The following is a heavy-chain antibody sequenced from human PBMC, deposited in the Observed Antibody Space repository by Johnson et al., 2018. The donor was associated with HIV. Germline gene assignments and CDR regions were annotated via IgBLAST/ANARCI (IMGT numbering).Heavy chain of an antibody. CDR1: GFTFSSYG. D-gene: IGHD5-12*01. CDR2: IRYDGSNI. J-gene: IGHJ3*02. CDR3: AKVPSYIVATAMTDAFDI. V-gene: IGHV3-30*02. Sequence: QVQLVESGGGVVQPGRSLRLSCAASGFTFSSYGMYWVCKALGKGLEWVAFIRYDGSNIFHEHPVKGRFTIFSVNSKNTLYLQMNSLRAEDTAVYYCAKVPSYIVATAMTDAFDIWGQGAMVTVSS.